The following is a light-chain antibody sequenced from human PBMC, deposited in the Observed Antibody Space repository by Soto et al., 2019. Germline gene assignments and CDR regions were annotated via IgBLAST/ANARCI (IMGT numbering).Light chain of an antibody. CDR3: CSYAGSPPYV. Sequence: QSALTQPRSVSGSPGQSVTISCTGTSSDVGGYNYVSWYQQHPGKAPKFMIYDVSKRPSGVPDRFSGSKSGNTASLTISGLQAEDEADYYCCSYAGSPPYVFGTGTKLTVL. CDR2: DVS. J-gene: IGLJ1*01. CDR1: SSDVGGYNY. V-gene: IGLV2-11*01.